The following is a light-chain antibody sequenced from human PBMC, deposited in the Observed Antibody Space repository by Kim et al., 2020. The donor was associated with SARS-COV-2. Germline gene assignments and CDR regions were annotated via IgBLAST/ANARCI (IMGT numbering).Light chain of an antibody. V-gene: IGLV3-9*01. Sequence: SYELTQPFSVSVALGQTARITCGGNNIGSKNVHWYQQKPGQAPVLVIYRDSNRPSGIPERFSGSNSGNTATLTVSRAQAGDEADYYCQVWDSSTEVFGGGTQLTV. CDR1: NIGSKN. CDR2: RDS. CDR3: QVWDSSTEV. J-gene: IGLJ3*02.